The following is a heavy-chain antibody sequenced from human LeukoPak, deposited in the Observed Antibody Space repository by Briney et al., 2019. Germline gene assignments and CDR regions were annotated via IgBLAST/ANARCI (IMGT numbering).Heavy chain of an antibody. CDR2: IYHTGST. Sequence: SQTLSLTCDVSGGSISSGLYSWSWIRQPLGKGLEWIGYIYHTGSTYYNPSLKSRVTISVDTSKDQFSLKLSSVTAADTAVYYCARDPRRRGYSYGFPYNWFDPWGQGTLVTVSS. CDR1: GGSISSGLYS. D-gene: IGHD5-18*01. J-gene: IGHJ5*02. CDR3: ARDPRRRGYSYGFPYNWFDP. V-gene: IGHV4-30-2*01.